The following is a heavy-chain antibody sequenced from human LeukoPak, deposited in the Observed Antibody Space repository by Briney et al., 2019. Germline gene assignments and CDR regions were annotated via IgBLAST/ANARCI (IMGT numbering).Heavy chain of an antibody. CDR2: ITSGGDYI. CDR3: ARGHYDVLAASYKWAPDY. J-gene: IGHJ4*02. V-gene: IGHV3-21*01. Sequence: GGSLRLSCAASGFTFSIDWMNWVRQAPGKGLEWVSSITSGGDYIYYADSVKGRFTTSRDNAKNSLSLQLNSLRVEDTAVYYCARGHYDVLAASYKWAPDYWGQGTLVTVSS. D-gene: IGHD3-9*01. CDR1: GFTFSIDW.